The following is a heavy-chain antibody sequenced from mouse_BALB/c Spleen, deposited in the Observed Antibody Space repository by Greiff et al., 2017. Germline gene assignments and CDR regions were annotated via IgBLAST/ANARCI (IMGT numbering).Heavy chain of an antibody. CDR2: ISDGGSYT. V-gene: IGHV5-4*02. J-gene: IGHJ3*01. Sequence: EVKVVESGGGLVKPGGSLKLSCAASGFTFSDYYMYWVRQTPEKRLEWVATISDGGSYTYYPDSVKGRFTISRDNAKNNLYLQMSSLKSEDTAMYYCARVGAYGNFFAYWGQGTLVTVSA. D-gene: IGHD2-1*01. CDR3: ARVGAYGNFFAY. CDR1: GFTFSDYY.